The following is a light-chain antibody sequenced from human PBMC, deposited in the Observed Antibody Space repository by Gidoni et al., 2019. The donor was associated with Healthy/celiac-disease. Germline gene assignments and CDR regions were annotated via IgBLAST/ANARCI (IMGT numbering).Light chain of an antibody. Sequence: EIVMTQSQATLSVSPGERATLSCRASQSVSSNFAWYQQKHGQAPRLLIYGASTRATGIPARFSGSGSGTEFTLTISSLQSEDFAVYYCQQYNNSAAFGQGTKVEIK. CDR2: GAS. V-gene: IGKV3-15*01. CDR3: QQYNNSAA. J-gene: IGKJ1*01. CDR1: QSVSSN.